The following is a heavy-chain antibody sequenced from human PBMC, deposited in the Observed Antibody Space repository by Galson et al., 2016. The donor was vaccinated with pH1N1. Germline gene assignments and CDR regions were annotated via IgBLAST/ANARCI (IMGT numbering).Heavy chain of an antibody. Sequence: PALVKPTQTLTLPCTFSGFSLSTSGMCVSWIRQPPGKALEWLALIDWDDDTYYSTSLKTRLTISKDTSKNQVVLTMTNMDPVDTATDYCARFNYGDYVNYFDYWGQGTLVTVSS. CDR1: GFSLSTSGMC. CDR3: ARFNYGDYVNYFDY. V-gene: IGHV2-70*01. J-gene: IGHJ4*02. CDR2: IDWDDDT. D-gene: IGHD4-17*01.